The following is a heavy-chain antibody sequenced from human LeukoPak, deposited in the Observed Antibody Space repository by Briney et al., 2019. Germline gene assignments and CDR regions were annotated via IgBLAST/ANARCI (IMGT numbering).Heavy chain of an antibody. CDR3: ARNVVSFNSNGFYYFDY. D-gene: IGHD6-19*01. V-gene: IGHV4-39*01. CDR1: GASISGSDYS. J-gene: IGHJ4*02. CDR2: IDDSGST. Sequence: SETLSLTCSVSGASISGSDYSWAWIRQPPGKGLEWIGTIDDSGSTYYNPSLKSRLTMSVDTSKNQFSLNLNSVNAADTALYYCARNVVSFNSNGFYYFDYWGQGSLLIVSS.